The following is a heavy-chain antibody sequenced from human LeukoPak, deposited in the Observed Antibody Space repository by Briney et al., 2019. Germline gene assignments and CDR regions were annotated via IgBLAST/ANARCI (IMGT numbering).Heavy chain of an antibody. Sequence: SETLSLTCTVSGGSISSSSYYWGWIRQPPGKGLEWIGEINHSGSTNHNPSLKSRVTISVNTSKNQFSLKLSSVTAADTAVYYCARGGIRAAAGLYYFDYWGQGTLVTVSS. V-gene: IGHV4-39*07. D-gene: IGHD6-13*01. CDR2: INHSGST. J-gene: IGHJ4*02. CDR1: GGSISSSSYY. CDR3: ARGGIRAAAGLYYFDY.